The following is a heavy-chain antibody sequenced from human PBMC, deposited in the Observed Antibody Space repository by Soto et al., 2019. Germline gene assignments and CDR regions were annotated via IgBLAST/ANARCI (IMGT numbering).Heavy chain of an antibody. CDR1: GFTFSSYA. CDR2: ISGSGGST. D-gene: IGHD3-3*01. CDR3: AKDVFYDFWSGPLGGNFDY. Sequence: GGSLRLSCAASGFTFSSYAMSWVRQAPGKGLEWVSAISGSGGSTYYADSVKGRFTISRDNSKNTLYLQMNSLRAEDTAVYYCAKDVFYDFWSGPLGGNFDYWGQGTLVTVSS. J-gene: IGHJ4*02. V-gene: IGHV3-23*01.